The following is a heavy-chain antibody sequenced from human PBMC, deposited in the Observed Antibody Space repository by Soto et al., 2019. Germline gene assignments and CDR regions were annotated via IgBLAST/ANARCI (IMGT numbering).Heavy chain of an antibody. D-gene: IGHD1-1*01. CDR1: GGTFSSYA. V-gene: IGHV1-69*13. J-gene: IGHJ5*02. CDR3: ARDETGANWFDP. CDR2: IIPIFGTA. Sequence: GASVKVSCKASGGTFSSYAISWVRQAPGQGLEWMGGIIPIFGTANYAQKFQGRVTITADESTSTAYMELSSLRSEDTAVYYCARDETGANWFDPWGQGTLVTVSS.